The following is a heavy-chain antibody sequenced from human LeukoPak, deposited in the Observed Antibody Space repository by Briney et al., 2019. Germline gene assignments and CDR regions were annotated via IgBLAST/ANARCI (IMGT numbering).Heavy chain of an antibody. V-gene: IGHV1-2*02. Sequence: ASVKVSRKASGYTFTGYYMHWVRQAPGQGLEWMGWINPNSGGTNYAQKFQGRVTMTRGTSISTAYMELSRLRSDDTAVYYCAMGTGRFGKPFDYWGQGTLVTVSS. CDR1: GYTFTGYY. CDR3: AMGTGRFGKPFDY. D-gene: IGHD3-10*01. J-gene: IGHJ4*02. CDR2: INPNSGGT.